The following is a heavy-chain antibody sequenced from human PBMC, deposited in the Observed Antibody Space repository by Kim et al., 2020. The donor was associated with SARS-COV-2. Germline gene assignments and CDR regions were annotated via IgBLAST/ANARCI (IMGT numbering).Heavy chain of an antibody. CDR3: AREPGYCSGGSCYSGAFDI. CDR1: GFTVSSNY. D-gene: IGHD2-15*01. V-gene: IGHV3-66*02. Sequence: GGSLRLSCAASGFTVSSNYMSWVRQAPGKGLEWVSVIYSGGSTYYADSVKGRFTISRDNSKNTLYLQMNSLRAEDTAVYYCAREPGYCSGGSCYSGAFDIWGQGTMVTVSS. J-gene: IGHJ3*02. CDR2: IYSGGST.